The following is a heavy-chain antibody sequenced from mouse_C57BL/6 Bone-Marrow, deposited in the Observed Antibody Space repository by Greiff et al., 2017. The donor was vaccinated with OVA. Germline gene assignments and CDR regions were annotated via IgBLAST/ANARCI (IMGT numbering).Heavy chain of an antibody. CDR2: IRRKSSNTAT. V-gene: IGHV10-3*01. CDR3: VRDYYGSSYAWFAY. Sequence: EVKVVESGGGLVQPKGSLKLSCAASGFTFNTYAMHWVRQAPGKGLEWVARIRRKSSNTATYYADSVKDRFTISRDDSQSMLYLQMNNPKTEDTAMYYCVRDYYGSSYAWFAYWGQGTLVTVSA. CDR1: GFTFNTYA. D-gene: IGHD1-1*01. J-gene: IGHJ3*01.